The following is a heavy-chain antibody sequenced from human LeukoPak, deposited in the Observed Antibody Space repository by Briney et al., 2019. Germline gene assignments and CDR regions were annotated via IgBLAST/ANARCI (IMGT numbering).Heavy chain of an antibody. Sequence: SETLSLTCTVSGGSISSYYWSWIRQPPGKGLEWIGYIYYSGSTNYNPSLKSRVTISVVTSKNQFSLKLSSVTAADTAVYYCARDVSPYYYYDSSGYSGYYMDVWGKGTTVTVSS. CDR2: IYYSGST. CDR3: ARDVSPYYYYDSSGYSGYYMDV. D-gene: IGHD3-22*01. J-gene: IGHJ6*03. CDR1: GGSISSYY. V-gene: IGHV4-59*01.